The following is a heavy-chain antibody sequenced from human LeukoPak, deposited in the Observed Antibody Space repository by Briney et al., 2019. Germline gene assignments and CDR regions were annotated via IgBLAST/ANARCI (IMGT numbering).Heavy chain of an antibody. CDR3: ARDPVHYCGPGSQPNYYYYYGMDV. V-gene: IGHV4-34*01. CDR2: INHSGST. J-gene: IGHJ6*04. D-gene: IGHD3-10*01. CDR1: GGSFSGYY. Sequence: SETLSLTCAVYGGSFSGYYWSWIRQPPGKGLEWIGEINHSGSTNYNPSLKSRVTISVDTSKNQFSLKLSSVTAADTAVYYCARDPVHYCGPGSQPNYYYYYGMDVWGKGTTVTVSS.